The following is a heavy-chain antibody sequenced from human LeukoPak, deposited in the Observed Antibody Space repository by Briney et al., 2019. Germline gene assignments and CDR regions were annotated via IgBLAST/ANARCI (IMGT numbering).Heavy chain of an antibody. Sequence: PGGSLRLSWAASGFTFSSYEMNWVRQAPGKGLEWVSYISSSGSTIYYADSVKGRFTISRDNAKNSLYLQMNSLRAEDTAVYYCAGGRSGYYYFGAFDIWGQGTMVTVSS. CDR3: AGGRSGYYYFGAFDI. CDR1: GFTFSSYE. V-gene: IGHV3-48*03. D-gene: IGHD3-22*01. CDR2: ISSSGSTI. J-gene: IGHJ3*02.